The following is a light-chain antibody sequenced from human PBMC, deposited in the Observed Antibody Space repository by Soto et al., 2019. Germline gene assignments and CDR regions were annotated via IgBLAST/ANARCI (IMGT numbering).Light chain of an antibody. CDR3: QQYTNWPYT. CDR2: GAS. J-gene: IGKJ2*01. V-gene: IGKV3-15*01. CDR1: QSVGSN. Sequence: EIVMTQSPATLSVSPGERAPLSCRASQSVGSNLAWYQQTAGQAPRLLIYGASTMDTGIPARFSGSGSGTEFTLTISSLQSEDFAVYSCQQYTNWPYTFGQGTKLEIK.